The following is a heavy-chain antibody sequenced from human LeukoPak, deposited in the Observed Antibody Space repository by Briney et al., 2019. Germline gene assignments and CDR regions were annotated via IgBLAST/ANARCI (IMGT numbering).Heavy chain of an antibody. CDR1: GFTFNNSV. J-gene: IGHJ4*02. CDR3: AKVPGYCTNGVCYDFDY. D-gene: IGHD2-8*01. Sequence: PGGSLRLSCAASGFTFNNSVMSWVRQAPGKGLEWVSGISDTGGTTFSADSVKGRFTISRDNSKNTLYLQMNSLRAEDTAVYYCAKVPGYCTNGVCYDFDYWGQGTLVTVSS. CDR2: ISDTGGTT. V-gene: IGHV3-23*01.